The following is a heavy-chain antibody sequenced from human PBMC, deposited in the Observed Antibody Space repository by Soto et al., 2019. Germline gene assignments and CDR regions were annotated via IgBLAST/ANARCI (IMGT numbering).Heavy chain of an antibody. CDR2: INAGNGNT. D-gene: IGHD5-18*01. CDR3: ARDTAMVTYYYYYGMDV. Sequence: ASVKVSCKASGYTFTSYAMHWVRQAPGQRLEWMGWINAGNGNTKYSQKFQGRVTITRDKSTSTAYMELSSLRSEDTAVYYCARDTAMVTYYYYYGMDVWGQGTTVTVSS. V-gene: IGHV1-3*01. J-gene: IGHJ6*02. CDR1: GYTFTSYA.